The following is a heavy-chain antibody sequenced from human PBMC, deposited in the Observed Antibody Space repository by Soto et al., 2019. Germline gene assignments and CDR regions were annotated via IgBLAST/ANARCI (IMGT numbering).Heavy chain of an antibody. V-gene: IGHV3-64D*06. D-gene: IGHD3-16*01. CDR1: GFTFSSYA. CDR3: VKSDRGISPQYGGMDV. Sequence: PGGSLRLSCSASGFTFSSYAMHWVRQAPGKGLEYVSAISSNGGSTYYADSVKGRFTISRDNSKNTLYLQMSSLRAEDTAVYYCVKSDRGISPQYGGMDVWGQGTTVTVSS. J-gene: IGHJ6*02. CDR2: ISSNGGST.